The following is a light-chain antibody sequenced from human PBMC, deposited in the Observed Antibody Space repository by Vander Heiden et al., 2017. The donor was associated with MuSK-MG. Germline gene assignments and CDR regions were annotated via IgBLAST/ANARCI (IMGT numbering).Light chain of an antibody. V-gene: IGKV3-20*01. Sequence: IVLTQSPGTLSLSPGERATLSCRASQSVSSSYLAWYQKKPGRPPRLLIYGASSRATGIPDRFSGSGSGTDFTLTISRLEPEDFAVYYCQQDGSSPLTFGGGTKVEIK. CDR2: GAS. J-gene: IGKJ4*01. CDR1: QSVSSSY. CDR3: QQDGSSPLT.